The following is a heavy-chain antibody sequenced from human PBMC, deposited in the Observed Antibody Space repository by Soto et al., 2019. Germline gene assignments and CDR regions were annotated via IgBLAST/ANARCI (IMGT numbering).Heavy chain of an antibody. D-gene: IGHD3-16*01. CDR1: GYSISSSNW. Sequence: SETLSLTCAVSGYSISSSNWWGWIRQPPGKGLEWIGYIYHSGTTYYNASLKSRVTMSVDTSKNQFSLKLTSVTAVDTAVYYCAGRGSQGPLDYWGQGTLVTVSS. CDR2: IYHSGTT. CDR3: AGRGSQGPLDY. J-gene: IGHJ4*02. V-gene: IGHV4-28*01.